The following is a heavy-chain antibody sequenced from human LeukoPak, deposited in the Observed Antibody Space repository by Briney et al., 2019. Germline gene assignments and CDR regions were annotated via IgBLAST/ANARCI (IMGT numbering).Heavy chain of an antibody. CDR2: IYYSGST. Sequence: SETLSLTCTVSGGSISSYYWRWIRQAPGKGLEWIGYIYYSGSTNYNPSLKSRVTISVDTSKNQFSLKLSSVTAADTAVYYCARDKKGTSCYDYWGQGTLVTVSS. CDR1: GGSISSYY. D-gene: IGHD2-2*01. V-gene: IGHV4-59*01. J-gene: IGHJ4*02. CDR3: ARDKKGTSCYDY.